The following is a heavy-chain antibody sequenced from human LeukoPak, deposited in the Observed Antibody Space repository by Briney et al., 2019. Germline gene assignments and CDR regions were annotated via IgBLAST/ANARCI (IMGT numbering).Heavy chain of an antibody. CDR3: ARGGHFDWFPY. CDR2: ISSSGSTI. V-gene: IGHV3-48*03. Sequence: PGGSLRLSCAASGFTFSSYEMNWVRQAPGKGLEWVSYISSSGSTIYYADSVKGRFTISRDNAKNSLYLQMNSLRAEDTAVYYCARGGHFDWFPYWGQGTLVTVSS. D-gene: IGHD3-9*01. CDR1: GFTFSSYE. J-gene: IGHJ4*02.